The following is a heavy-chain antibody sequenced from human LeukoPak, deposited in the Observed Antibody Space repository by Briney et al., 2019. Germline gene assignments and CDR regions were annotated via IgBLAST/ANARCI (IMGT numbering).Heavy chain of an antibody. J-gene: IGHJ3*02. CDR2: ISYDGSNK. Sequence: GGCLRLSCAASGFTFSSYAMHWVRQAPGKGLEWVSVISYDGSNKYYADSVEGRFTITRDNSKNTLYLQMNSLRAEDTAVYYCARDQQLRNAFDIWGEGTMVTVSS. CDR1: GFTFSSYA. CDR3: ARDQQLRNAFDI. V-gene: IGHV3-30*04. D-gene: IGHD5-18*01.